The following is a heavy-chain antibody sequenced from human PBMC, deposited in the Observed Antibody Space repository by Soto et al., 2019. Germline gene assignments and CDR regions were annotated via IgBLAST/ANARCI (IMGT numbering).Heavy chain of an antibody. CDR2: ISAYNGNT. D-gene: IGHD6-25*01. V-gene: IGHV1-18*01. Sequence: ASVMVSCKASGYTFTSYGISWVRQAPGQGLEWMGWISAYNGNTNYAQKLQGRVTMTTDTSTSTAYMELRSLRSDDTAVYYCAREMWTRSGPQNFFDYWGQGALVTAPQ. CDR1: GYTFTSYG. CDR3: AREMWTRSGPQNFFDY. J-gene: IGHJ4*02.